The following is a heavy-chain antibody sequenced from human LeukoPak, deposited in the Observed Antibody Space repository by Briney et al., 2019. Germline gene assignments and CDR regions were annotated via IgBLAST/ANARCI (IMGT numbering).Heavy chain of an antibody. Sequence: GGSLRLSCAASGFTFSSYSMNWVRQAPGKGLEWVSAISGSGGSTYYADSVKGRFTISRDNSKNTLYLQMNSLRAEDTAVYYCAKDRSSGWRKYNWFDPWGQGTLVTVSS. CDR2: ISGSGGST. J-gene: IGHJ5*02. CDR3: AKDRSSGWRKYNWFDP. D-gene: IGHD6-19*01. CDR1: GFTFSSYS. V-gene: IGHV3-23*01.